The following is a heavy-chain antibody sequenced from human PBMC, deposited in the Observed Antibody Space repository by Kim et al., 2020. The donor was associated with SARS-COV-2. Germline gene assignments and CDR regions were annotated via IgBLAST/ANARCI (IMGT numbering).Heavy chain of an antibody. CDR3: ASQTEEWLLDY. Sequence: TYDHPSLQSRVTRSVDTSKNQFSLKLSAVAAADTAVYYCASQTEEWLLDYWGQGTLVTVSS. V-gene: IGHV4-39*01. D-gene: IGHD6-19*01. J-gene: IGHJ4*02. CDR2: T.